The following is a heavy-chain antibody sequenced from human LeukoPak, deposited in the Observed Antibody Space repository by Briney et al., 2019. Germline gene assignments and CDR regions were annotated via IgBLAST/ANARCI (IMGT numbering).Heavy chain of an antibody. V-gene: IGHV4-59*08. Sequence: SETLSLTCTVPGGSISSYYWSWIRQPPGKGLEWIGYIYYSGSTYYKPSLKSRVTISVDASKNQFSLKLRSVAAADTAVYYCARVTSRLGWFDPWGQGTLVTVSS. CDR2: IYYSGST. CDR1: GGSISSYY. D-gene: IGHD1-14*01. CDR3: ARVTSRLGWFDP. J-gene: IGHJ5*02.